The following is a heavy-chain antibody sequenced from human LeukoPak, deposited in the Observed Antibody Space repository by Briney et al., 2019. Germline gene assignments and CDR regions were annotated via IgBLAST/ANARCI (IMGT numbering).Heavy chain of an antibody. D-gene: IGHD3-10*01. CDR3: ARVPGSDGGYYMDV. J-gene: IGHJ6*03. CDR1: GGSISSSSYY. CDR2: IYHSGST. Sequence: SETLSLTCTVSGGSISSSSYYWGWIRQPPGKGLEWIGSIYHSGSTYYNPSLKSRVTISVDTSKNQFSLKLSPVTAADTAVYYCARVPGSDGGYYMDVWGKGTTVTVSS. V-gene: IGHV4-39*07.